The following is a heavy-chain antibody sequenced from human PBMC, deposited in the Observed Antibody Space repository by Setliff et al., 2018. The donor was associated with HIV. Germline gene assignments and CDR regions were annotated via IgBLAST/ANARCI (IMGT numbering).Heavy chain of an antibody. CDR3: ASGRGIYGSGALEAYDI. CDR2: ISGYGNR. J-gene: IGHJ3*02. D-gene: IGHD3-10*01. V-gene: IGHV1-18*01. Sequence: ASVKVSCKASGYTFNNYGVMWVRQPPGQGLEWMGWISGYGNRKYAQKFEGRLTVTTDTSTSTAYMELRTLRSDDTAVYFCASGRGIYGSGALEAYDIWGQGTMVTVSS. CDR1: GYTFNNYG.